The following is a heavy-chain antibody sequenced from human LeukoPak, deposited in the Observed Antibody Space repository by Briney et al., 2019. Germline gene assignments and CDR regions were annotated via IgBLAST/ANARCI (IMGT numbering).Heavy chain of an antibody. J-gene: IGHJ4*02. V-gene: IGHV4-39*07. Sequence: GSLRLSCAASGFAFSSYSMNWVRQPPGKGLEWIGSISYSGSTYYNPSLKSRVTISVDTSKNQFSLKLSSVTAADTAVYYCARLVGRRLLWFGELLLGGFDYWGQGTLVTVSS. CDR1: GFAFSSYSMN. D-gene: IGHD3-10*01. CDR2: ISYSGST. CDR3: ARLVGRRLLWFGELLLGGFDY.